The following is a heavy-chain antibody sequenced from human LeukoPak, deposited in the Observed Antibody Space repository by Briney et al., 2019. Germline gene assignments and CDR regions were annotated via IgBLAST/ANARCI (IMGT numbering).Heavy chain of an antibody. Sequence: TSVKVSCKASGYTFTSYYMHWVRQAPGQGLEWMGIINPRGGSTSYAQKFQGRVTMTRDTSTSTVYMELSSLRSEDTAVYYCAREWWFGELSFDYWGQGTLVTVSS. J-gene: IGHJ4*02. V-gene: IGHV1-46*01. CDR1: GYTFTSYY. CDR2: INPRGGST. D-gene: IGHD3-10*01. CDR3: AREWWFGELSFDY.